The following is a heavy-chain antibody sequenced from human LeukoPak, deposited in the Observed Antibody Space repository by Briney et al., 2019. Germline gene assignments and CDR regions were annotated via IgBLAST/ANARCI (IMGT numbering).Heavy chain of an antibody. CDR2: ISSGGRYI. Sequence: GGSLRLSCTGSGFSFSSYSMNWVRQTPGKGLEWVSFISSGGRYIYYADSVKGRFTVSRDNAKNSLYLQMNSLRAEDTAVYYCARVSACSSSDSCYSGYWSQGTLVTVSS. CDR3: ARVSACSSSDSCYSGY. V-gene: IGHV3-21*01. CDR1: GFSFSSYS. J-gene: IGHJ4*02. D-gene: IGHD2-15*01.